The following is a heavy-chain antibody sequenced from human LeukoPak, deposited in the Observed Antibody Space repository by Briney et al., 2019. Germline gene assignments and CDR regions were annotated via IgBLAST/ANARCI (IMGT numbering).Heavy chain of an antibody. V-gene: IGHV3-30-3*01. CDR1: GFTFSSYA. CDR2: ISYDGSNK. J-gene: IGHJ4*02. D-gene: IGHD4-23*01. Sequence: GGSLRLSCAAPGFTFSSYAMHWVRQAPGKGLEWVAVISYDGSNKYYADSVKGRFTISRDNSKNTLYLQMNSLRAEDTAVYYCARDLDYGGNYFDYWGQGTLVTVSS. CDR3: ARDLDYGGNYFDY.